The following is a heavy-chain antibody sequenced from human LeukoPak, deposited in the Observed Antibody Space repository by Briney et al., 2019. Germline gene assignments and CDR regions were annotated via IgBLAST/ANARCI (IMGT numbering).Heavy chain of an antibody. CDR2: IRYDGSNK. D-gene: IGHD1-26*01. J-gene: IGHJ4*02. CDR3: AKGDTTWELPHDY. Sequence: GGSLRLSCAASGFTFSSYGMHWVRQAPGKGLEWVAFIRYDGSNKYYADSVKGRFTISRDKSKNTLYLQMNSLRAEDTAVYYCAKGDTTWELPHDYWGQGTLVTVSS. V-gene: IGHV3-30*02. CDR1: GFTFSSYG.